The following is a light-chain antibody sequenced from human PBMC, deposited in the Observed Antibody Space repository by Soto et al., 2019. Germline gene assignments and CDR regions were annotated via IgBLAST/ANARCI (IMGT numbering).Light chain of an antibody. J-gene: IGKJ3*01. CDR3: QQYHNWPPET. CDR2: GAS. Sequence: EIVMTQSPATLSVSPGERATLSCRASQSVSINLAWYQQKPGQAPRTLIYGASTRATGIPARFSGSGSGTEFSLTISSLQSEDFAIYYCQQYHNWPPETFGPGTKVDFK. CDR1: QSVSIN. V-gene: IGKV3-15*01.